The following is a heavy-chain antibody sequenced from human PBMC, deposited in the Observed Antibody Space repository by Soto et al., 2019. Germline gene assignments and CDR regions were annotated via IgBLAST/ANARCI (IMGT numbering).Heavy chain of an antibody. CDR2: INPSGGST. V-gene: IGHV1-46*01. CDR3: GRVRTRDYWSGYSPVDI. D-gene: IGHD3-3*01. CDR1: GYNFTSYI. J-gene: IGHJ3*02. Sequence: QVLLAQSGAEVKKPGASVKVSCKTSGYNFTSYIIQWVRQAPGQGLEWVGMINPSGGSTNYAQKFQGRVTVTRDTSTSTVYMDLSSLRSEDTAVYYCGRVRTRDYWSGYSPVDIWGQGTMVTVSS.